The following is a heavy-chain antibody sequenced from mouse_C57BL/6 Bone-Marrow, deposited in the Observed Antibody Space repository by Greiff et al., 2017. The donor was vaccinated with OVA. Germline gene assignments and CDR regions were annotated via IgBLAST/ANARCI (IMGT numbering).Heavy chain of an antibody. Sequence: EVKVVESGGGLVQPGGSLSLSCAASGFTFTDYYMSWVRQPPGKALEWLGFIRNKANGYTTEYSASVKGRFTISRDNSQSILYLQMNALRAEDSATYYCARYGATGGYFDVWGTGTTVTVSS. CDR2: IRNKANGYTT. CDR1: GFTFTDYY. CDR3: ARYGATGGYFDV. D-gene: IGHD3-1*01. V-gene: IGHV7-3*01. J-gene: IGHJ1*03.